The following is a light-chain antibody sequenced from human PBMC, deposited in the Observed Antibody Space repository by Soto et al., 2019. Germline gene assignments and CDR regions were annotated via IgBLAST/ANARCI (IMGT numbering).Light chain of an antibody. V-gene: IGKV3-15*01. J-gene: IGKJ1*01. CDR1: ESVRTN. Sequence: ETVVTQSPATLSVSPGETATLSCRASESVRTNLAWYQQKPGQAPRLLIYGASNRATGIPARFSGSGSGTEFTLTISSLQSEDFAVYYCQQYNNWPWTFGQGTKVDI. CDR2: GAS. CDR3: QQYNNWPWT.